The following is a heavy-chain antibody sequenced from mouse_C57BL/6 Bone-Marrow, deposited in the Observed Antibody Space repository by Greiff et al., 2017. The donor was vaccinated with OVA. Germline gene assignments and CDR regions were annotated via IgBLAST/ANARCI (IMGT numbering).Heavy chain of an antibody. D-gene: IGHD1-1*01. J-gene: IGHJ2*01. V-gene: IGHV1-55*01. Sequence: QVQLQQPGAELVKPGASVKMSCKASGYTFTSYWITWVKQRPGQGLEWIGDIYPGSGSTNYNEKFKSKATLTVDTSSSTAYMQLSSLTSEDSAVYYCARSQEISNYFDYWGQGTTLTVSS. CDR3: ARSQEISNYFDY. CDR1: GYTFTSYW. CDR2: IYPGSGST.